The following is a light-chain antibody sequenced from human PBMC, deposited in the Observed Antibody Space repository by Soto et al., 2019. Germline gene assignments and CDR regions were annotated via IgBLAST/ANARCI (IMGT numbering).Light chain of an antibody. CDR2: DVS. CDR3: SSYTSSSTLVV. Sequence: QSALTQPASVSGSPGQSITISCTGTSSDVGGYNYVSWYQQHPGKAPKLMIYDVSNRPSGVSNRFSGSKSGNTASLTISGLQAGDGAYYDCSSYTSSSTLVVFGGGTKLAVL. J-gene: IGLJ2*01. CDR1: SSDVGGYNY. V-gene: IGLV2-14*01.